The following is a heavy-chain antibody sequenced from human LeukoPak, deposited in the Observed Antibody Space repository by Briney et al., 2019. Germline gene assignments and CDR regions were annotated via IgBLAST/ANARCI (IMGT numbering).Heavy chain of an antibody. D-gene: IGHD4-11*01. CDR3: ARASSSKNVQNVDV. CDR1: GFTFSTYW. CDR2: IKQDGSET. Sequence: GGSLRLSCAASGFTFSTYWMIWVRQPPGKGLDWVASIKQDGSETPYVDSVKGRFTISRDNTKNSLYLQMNSLRAEDTAVYYCARASSSKNVQNVDVWGQGTTVTVSS. J-gene: IGHJ6*02. V-gene: IGHV3-7*01.